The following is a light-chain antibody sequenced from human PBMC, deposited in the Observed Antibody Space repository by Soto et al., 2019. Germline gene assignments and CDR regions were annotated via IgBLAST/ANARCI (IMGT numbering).Light chain of an antibody. CDR3: QQRSNWPPKIT. CDR1: LSVSVY. J-gene: IGKJ5*01. Sequence: VGTQSRATLSLSPGERSTLSCRASLSVSVYLDWYQQKPGQSPRLLISDASNRATGIPARFSGSGSGTDFTLTISSLEPEDFAVYYCQQRSNWPPKITFGQGTRLEIK. V-gene: IGKV3-11*01. CDR2: DAS.